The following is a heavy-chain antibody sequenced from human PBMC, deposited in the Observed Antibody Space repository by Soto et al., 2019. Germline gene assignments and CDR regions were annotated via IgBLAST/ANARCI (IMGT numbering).Heavy chain of an antibody. Sequence: QVQLQQWGAGLLKPSETLSLTCAVYGGSFSGYYWSWIRQPPGKGLEWIGEINHSGSTNYNPSLKSRVTISVDTSKNQFSLKLSSVTAADTAVYYCARGLAAAGLFDYWGQGTLVTVSS. V-gene: IGHV4-34*01. D-gene: IGHD6-13*01. CDR1: GGSFSGYY. CDR2: INHSGST. CDR3: ARGLAAAGLFDY. J-gene: IGHJ4*02.